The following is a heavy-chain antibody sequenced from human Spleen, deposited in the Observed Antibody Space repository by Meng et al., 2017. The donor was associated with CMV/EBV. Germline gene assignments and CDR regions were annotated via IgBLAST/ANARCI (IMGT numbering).Heavy chain of an antibody. CDR3: ARSGGAYYDGFDY. CDR1: GFTFSDYG. J-gene: IGHJ4*02. Sequence: GESLKISCAASGFTFSDYGMNWVRQAPGKGLEWVAVICYDGSNQYYADSVKGRFTISRDNSKNTLYLQVNSLRDEDTAVYYCARSGGAYYDGFDYWGQGTLVTVSS. CDR2: ICYDGSNQ. V-gene: IGHV3-33*01. D-gene: IGHD1-26*01.